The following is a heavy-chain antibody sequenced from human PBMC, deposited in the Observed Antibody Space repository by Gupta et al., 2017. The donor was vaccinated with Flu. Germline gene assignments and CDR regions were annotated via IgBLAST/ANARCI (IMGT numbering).Heavy chain of an antibody. J-gene: IGHJ4*02. CDR1: GYTFTGSY. CDR2: INPDSGGT. CDR3: ARDSSASWSRLDY. Sequence: QVQLVQSGAEMKKPGDSVKVSCKASGYTFTGSYLNWVRQAPGGGLEWMGWINPDSGGTYSAQKFQGRFTMTRDTSVDTAYMELGRLRSDDTAIHYCARDSSASWSRLDYWGQGARVTVSS. V-gene: IGHV1-2*02.